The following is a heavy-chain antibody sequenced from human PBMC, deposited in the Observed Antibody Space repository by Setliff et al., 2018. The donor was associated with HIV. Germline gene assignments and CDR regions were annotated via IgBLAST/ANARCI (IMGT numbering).Heavy chain of an antibody. Sequence: SETLSLTCTVSGGSIRSYYWSWIRQPPGKRLEWIGYIYYSGSTNYNPSLKSRVTISVDTAKNQFSLKLSSVTAADTAVYYCARPRGSYDFSNWFDPWGQGTQVTVSS. D-gene: IGHD3-3*01. J-gene: IGHJ5*02. CDR3: ARPRGSYDFSNWFDP. CDR1: GGSIRSYY. V-gene: IGHV4-59*01. CDR2: IYYSGST.